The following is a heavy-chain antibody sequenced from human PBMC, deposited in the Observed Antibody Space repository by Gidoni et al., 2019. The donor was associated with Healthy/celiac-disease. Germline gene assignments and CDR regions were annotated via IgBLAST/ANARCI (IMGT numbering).Heavy chain of an antibody. CDR3: ARESYDFWSGYYGRSNYYFDY. J-gene: IGHJ4*02. CDR2: IYTSGST. V-gene: IGHV4-4*07. D-gene: IGHD3-3*01. CDR1: GGSISSSY. Sequence: QVQLQESGPGLAKPSETLSLTCTVSGGSISSSYWSWIRQPAGKGLEWIGRIYTSGSTNYNPSLKSRVTMSVDTSKNQFSLKLSSVTAADTAVYYCARESYDFWSGYYGRSNYYFDYWGQGTLVTVSS.